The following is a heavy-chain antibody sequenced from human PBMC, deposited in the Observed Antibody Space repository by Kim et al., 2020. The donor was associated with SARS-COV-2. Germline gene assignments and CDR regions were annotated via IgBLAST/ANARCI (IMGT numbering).Heavy chain of an antibody. CDR1: GYTFTNNW. CDR3: ARGSGWVDY. D-gene: IGHD6-19*01. Sequence: GESLKISCKGSGYTFTNNWISWVRQMPGKGLEWMGNIDPVDSDTNYGPSFQGHVTISIDKSINTAYLQWSSLTASDTAIYFCARGSGWVDYWGQGTPVTVSS. V-gene: IGHV5-10-1*01. J-gene: IGHJ4*02. CDR2: IDPVDSDT.